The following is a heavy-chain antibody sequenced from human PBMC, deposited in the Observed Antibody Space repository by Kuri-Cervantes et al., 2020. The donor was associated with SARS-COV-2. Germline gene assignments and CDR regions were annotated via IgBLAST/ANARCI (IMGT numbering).Heavy chain of an antibody. Sequence: ASVKVSCKAFGYTFSDHYMYWVRQAPGQGLEWMGWINPNSGGTNYAQKFQGRVTMTRDTSISTAYMELSRLRSDDTAVYYCARDIDYYESYYYYYMDVWGKGTTVTVSS. D-gene: IGHD3-22*01. J-gene: IGHJ6*03. CDR1: GYTFSDHY. CDR3: ARDIDYYESYYYYYMDV. CDR2: INPNSGGT. V-gene: IGHV1-2*02.